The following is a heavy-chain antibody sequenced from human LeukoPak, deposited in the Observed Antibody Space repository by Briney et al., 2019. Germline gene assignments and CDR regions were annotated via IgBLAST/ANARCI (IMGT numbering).Heavy chain of an antibody. CDR2: IIPILGIA. CDR1: GGTFSSYA. J-gene: IGHJ4*02. V-gene: IGHV1-69*04. D-gene: IGHD3-22*01. Sequence: ASVKVSCKASGGTFSSYAISWVRQAPGQGLEWMGRIIPILGIANYAQKFQGRVTITADKSTSTAYMELSSLRSEDTAVYYCVRERLSYYYDSSGSPPLYWGQGTLVTVSS. CDR3: VRERLSYYYDSSGSPPLY.